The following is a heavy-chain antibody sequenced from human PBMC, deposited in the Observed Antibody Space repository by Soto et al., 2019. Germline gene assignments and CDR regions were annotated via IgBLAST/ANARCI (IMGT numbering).Heavy chain of an antibody. V-gene: IGHV4-59*01. J-gene: IGHJ5*02. CDR1: GGSISSYY. CDR3: ARDTAGFDP. CDR2: IYYSGST. Sequence: QVQLQESGPGLVKPSETLSLTCTVSGGSISSYYWSWIRQPPGKGLEWIGYIYYSGSTNYNPSLKGRVNISVDTSKNQFSLKLSSGTAADTAVYYCARDTAGFDPWGQGTLVTVSS.